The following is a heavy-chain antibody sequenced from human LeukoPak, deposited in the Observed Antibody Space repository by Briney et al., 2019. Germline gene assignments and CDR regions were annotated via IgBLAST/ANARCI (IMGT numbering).Heavy chain of an antibody. CDR1: GFTFNNYG. CDR2: ISYDGSYK. V-gene: IGHV3-30*03. D-gene: IGHD3-16*01. J-gene: IGHJ4*02. Sequence: GGSLRLSCAASGFTFNNYGMHWVRQAPGKGLEWVALISYDGSYKYYTESVKGRFTISRDNSKNTLFLQMNSLRAEDTAVYYCVRDLSWGGFDYWGQGTLVTVSS. CDR3: VRDLSWGGFDY.